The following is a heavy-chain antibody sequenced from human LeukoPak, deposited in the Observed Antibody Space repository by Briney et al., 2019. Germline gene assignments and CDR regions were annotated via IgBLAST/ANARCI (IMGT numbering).Heavy chain of an antibody. CDR1: GFTFSIYW. J-gene: IGHJ6*03. D-gene: IGHD1-14*01. CDR2: INEDGREK. Sequence: GGSLRLSCAASGFTFSIYWMGWVRQAPGKGLGWVGNINEDGREKYYMDSVKGRFTISRDNAKKSLYLQMNSLRAEDTAVYYCGRVDLRTFHHNYYMDVWGKGTTVTVSS. V-gene: IGHV3-7*01. CDR3: GRVDLRTFHHNYYMDV.